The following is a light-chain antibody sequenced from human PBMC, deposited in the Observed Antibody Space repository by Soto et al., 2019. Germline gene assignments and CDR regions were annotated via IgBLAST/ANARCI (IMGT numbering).Light chain of an antibody. CDR1: SSDVGGYKY. CDR2: DVS. J-gene: IGLJ1*01. Sequence: QSALTQPRSVSGSPGQSVTISCTGTSSDVGGYKYVSWYQQHPGKAPKLMIYDVSKRPSGVPDRFSGSKSGNTASLTISGIQAEDESDYYCCSYAGGFTPHVFGTGTKLTVL. CDR3: CSYAGGFTPHV. V-gene: IGLV2-11*01.